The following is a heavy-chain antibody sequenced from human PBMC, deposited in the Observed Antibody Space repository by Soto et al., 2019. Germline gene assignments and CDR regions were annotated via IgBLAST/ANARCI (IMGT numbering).Heavy chain of an antibody. Sequence: SETLSLTCAVYGGSFSGYYWSWIRQPQGKGLEWIGEINHSGSTNYNPSLKSRVTISVDTSKNQFSLKLSSVTAADTAVYYCARDYGSGSYVPWGEGTLVTVAS. D-gene: IGHD3-10*01. J-gene: IGHJ5*02. CDR3: ARDYGSGSYVP. CDR1: GGSFSGYY. CDR2: INHSGST. V-gene: IGHV4-34*01.